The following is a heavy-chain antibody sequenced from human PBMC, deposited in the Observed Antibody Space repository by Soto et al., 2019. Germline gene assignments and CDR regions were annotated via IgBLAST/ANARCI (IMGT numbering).Heavy chain of an antibody. V-gene: IGHV3-30-3*01. CDR3: ARDLVVLVPAAMGKGFDP. CDR1: GFTFSSYA. Sequence: QVQLVESGGGVVQPGRSLRLSCAASGFTFSSYAMHWVRQAPGKGLEWVAVISYDGSNKYYADSVKGRFTISRDNSKNTLYLQMNSLRAEGTAVYYCARDLVVLVPAAMGKGFDPWGQGTLVTVSS. J-gene: IGHJ5*02. D-gene: IGHD2-2*01. CDR2: ISYDGSNK.